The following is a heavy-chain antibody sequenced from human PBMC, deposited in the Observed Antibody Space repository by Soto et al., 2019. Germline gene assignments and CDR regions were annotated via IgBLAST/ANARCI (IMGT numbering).Heavy chain of an antibody. J-gene: IGHJ6*02. Sequence: GGSLRLSCAASGFTFSNAWMNWVRQAPGKGLEWVGRIKSKTDDGTTDYAAPVKGRFTISRDDSKNTLYLQMNSLKTEDTAVYYCTTESPVVRTPDGMDVWGQGTTVTVSS. CDR2: IKSKTDDGTT. D-gene: IGHD2-15*01. V-gene: IGHV3-15*07. CDR1: GFTFSNAW. CDR3: TTESPVVRTPDGMDV.